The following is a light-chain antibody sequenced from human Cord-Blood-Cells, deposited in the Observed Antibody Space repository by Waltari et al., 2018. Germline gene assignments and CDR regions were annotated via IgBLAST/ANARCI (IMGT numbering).Light chain of an antibody. J-gene: IGKJ4*01. V-gene: IGKV2D-29*02. CDR2: EVA. CDR3: MQSIHLPLT. CDR1: QSLLHSDGKTY. Sequence: DIVMTQTPLSLSVNPGQPASISCKSSQSLLHSDGKTYLYWYLQKPGQSPQLLIYEVAKGCPGVPEKVSGSGSGTEFTRKISRVEAEDVGVYDCMQSIHLPLTFGVVTKVQIK.